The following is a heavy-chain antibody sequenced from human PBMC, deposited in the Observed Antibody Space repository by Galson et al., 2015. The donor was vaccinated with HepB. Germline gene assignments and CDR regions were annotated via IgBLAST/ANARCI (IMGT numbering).Heavy chain of an antibody. CDR3: ARAPRRYYGSGSYCSSTSCPSGMDV. Sequence: SLRLSCAASGFTFSSYAMHWVRQAPGKGLEWVAVISYDGSNKYYADSVKGRFTISRDNSKNTLYLQMNSLRAEDTAVYYCARAPRRYYGSGSYCSSTSCPSGMDVWGQGTTVTVSS. CDR1: GFTFSSYA. J-gene: IGHJ6*02. D-gene: IGHD3-10*01. V-gene: IGHV3-30-3*01. CDR2: ISYDGSNK.